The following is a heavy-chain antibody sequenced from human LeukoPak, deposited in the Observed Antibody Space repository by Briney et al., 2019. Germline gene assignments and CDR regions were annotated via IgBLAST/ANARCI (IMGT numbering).Heavy chain of an antibody. CDR3: AREGGLYSSGWPYFDY. D-gene: IGHD6-19*01. J-gene: IGHJ4*02. V-gene: IGHV3-7*01. CDR2: IKQDGSEK. Sequence: PGGSLRLSCAASGFTFSRYWMTWVRQAPGKGLEWVANIKQDGSEKYYVDSVKGRFTISRDNAKNSLYLQMNSLRAEDTAVYYCAREGGLYSSGWPYFDYWGQGTLVTVSS. CDR1: GFTFSRYW.